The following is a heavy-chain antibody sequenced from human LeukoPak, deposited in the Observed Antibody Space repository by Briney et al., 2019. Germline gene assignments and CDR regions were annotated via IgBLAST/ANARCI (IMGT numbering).Heavy chain of an antibody. CDR2: INHSGST. D-gene: IGHD3-3*01. J-gene: IGHJ4*02. V-gene: IGHV4-34*01. CDR1: GGSFSGYY. Sequence: SETLSLTCAVYGGSFSGYYWSWIRQPPGKGQEWIGEINHSGSTNYNPSLKSRVTISVDTSKNQFSLKLSSVTAADTAVYYCASRRTIFGVVMRYYFDYWGQGTLVTVSS. CDR3: ASRRTIFGVVMRYYFDY.